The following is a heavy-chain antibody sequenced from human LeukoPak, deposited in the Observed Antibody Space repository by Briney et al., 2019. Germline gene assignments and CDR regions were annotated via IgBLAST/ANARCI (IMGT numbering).Heavy chain of an antibody. D-gene: IGHD5-24*01. CDR3: ATSEMATIDY. CDR1: GFTFSSYW. V-gene: IGHV3-7*03. J-gene: IGHJ4*02. Sequence: GGSLRLSCAASGFTFSSYWMSWVRQAPGKGLEWVANIKQDGSEKYSDDSVKGRFTISRDNAKNPLYLQMNSRRAEDTAVYYCATSEMATIDYWGQGTLVTVSS. CDR2: IKQDGSEK.